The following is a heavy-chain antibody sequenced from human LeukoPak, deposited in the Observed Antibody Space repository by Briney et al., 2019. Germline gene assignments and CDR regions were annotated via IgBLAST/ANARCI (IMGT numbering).Heavy chain of an antibody. D-gene: IGHD3-22*01. CDR3: AREPREYYDSSGYNWFDP. J-gene: IGHJ5*02. V-gene: IGHV4-30-2*01. Sequence: SETLSLTCTVSGGSISSGGYYWSWIRQPPGKGLEWIGYIYHSGSTYYNPSLKSRVTISVDRSKNQFSLKLSSVTAVDTAVYYCAREPREYYDSSGYNWFDPWGQGTLVTVSS. CDR2: IYHSGST. CDR1: GGSISSGGYY.